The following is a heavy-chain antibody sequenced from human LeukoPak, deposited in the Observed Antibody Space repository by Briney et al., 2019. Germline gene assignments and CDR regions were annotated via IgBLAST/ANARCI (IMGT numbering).Heavy chain of an antibody. CDR1: GYRFNNYW. CDR2: IYPDDSNT. V-gene: IGHV5-51*01. CDR3: ARRYGAGYSSSYYYYYMDV. Sequence: GESLSFSCKGSGYRFNNYWIGWVRQMSGKGLEWMGIIYPDDSNTKYTPSLEGQVTISVDKSINTASLQWSSLKASDTAIYYCARRYGAGYSSSYYYYYMDVWGQGTTVTVSS. J-gene: IGHJ6*03. D-gene: IGHD5-24*01.